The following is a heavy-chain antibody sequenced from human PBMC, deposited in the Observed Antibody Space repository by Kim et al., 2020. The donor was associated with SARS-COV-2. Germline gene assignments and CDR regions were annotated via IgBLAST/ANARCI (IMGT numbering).Heavy chain of an antibody. V-gene: IGHV5-51*01. CDR3: ARRSGSSGYYYGMDV. CDR2: IYPGDSDT. D-gene: IGHD3-22*01. CDR1: GYSFTSYW. J-gene: IGHJ6*02. Sequence: GESLKISCKGSGYSFTSYWIGWVRQMPGKGLEWLGFIYPGDSDTRYSPSFQGQVTISADKSISTAYLQWSSLKASDTAMYYCARRSGSSGYYYGMDVWGQGTTVTVSS.